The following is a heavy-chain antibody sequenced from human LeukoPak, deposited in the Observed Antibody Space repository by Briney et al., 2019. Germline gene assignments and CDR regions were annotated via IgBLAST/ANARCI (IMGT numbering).Heavy chain of an antibody. CDR3: GRARSGYGFDY. CDR2: ISASGGST. D-gene: IGHD5-12*01. J-gene: IGHJ4*02. Sequence: GGSLRLSCAASGFTFSSYALSWVRQAPGKGLEWVSVISASGGSTYYADSVKGRFTISRDNSENTLYLQMNSLRADDAAVYYCGRARSGYGFDYWGQGTLVTVSS. V-gene: IGHV3-23*01. CDR1: GFTFSSYA.